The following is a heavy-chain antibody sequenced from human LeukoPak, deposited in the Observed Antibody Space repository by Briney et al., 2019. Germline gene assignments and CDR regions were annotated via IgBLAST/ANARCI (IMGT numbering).Heavy chain of an antibody. Sequence: PGGSLRLSCAASGFTFSSYGMHWVRQAPGKGLEWVAFIRYDGSNKYYADSVKGRFTISRDNSKNTLYLQMNSLRAEDTAVYYCANVLGSTTDSWGQGTLVTVSS. J-gene: IGHJ4*02. V-gene: IGHV3-30*02. CDR3: ANVLGSTTDS. D-gene: IGHD2-2*01. CDR1: GFTFSSYG. CDR2: IRYDGSNK.